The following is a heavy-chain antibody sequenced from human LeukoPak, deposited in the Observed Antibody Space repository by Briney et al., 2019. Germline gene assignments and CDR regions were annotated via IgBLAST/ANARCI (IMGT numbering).Heavy chain of an antibody. CDR1: GFTFDDYA. CDR3: ARGVVVVVAAPNWFDP. V-gene: IGHV3-9*01. J-gene: IGHJ5*02. CDR2: ISWNSGSI. Sequence: GGSLRLSCAASGFTFDDYAMHWVRQAPGKGLEWVSGISWNSGSIGYADSVKGRFTISRDNAKNSLYLQMNSLRSEDTAVYYCARGVVVVVAAPNWFDPWGQGTLVTVSS. D-gene: IGHD2-15*01.